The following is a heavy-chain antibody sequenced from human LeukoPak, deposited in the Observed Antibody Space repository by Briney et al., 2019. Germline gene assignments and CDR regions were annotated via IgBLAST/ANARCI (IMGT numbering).Heavy chain of an antibody. V-gene: IGHV4-39*07. Sequence: SETLSLTCTVSGGSISSYYWGWIRQPPGKGLEWIGSIYYSGSTYYDPSLKSRVTISVDTSKNQFSLKLSSVTAADTAVYYCARDHEPLAAAGTFDYWGQGTLVTVSS. CDR3: ARDHEPLAAAGTFDY. CDR1: GGSISSYY. CDR2: IYYSGST. J-gene: IGHJ4*02. D-gene: IGHD6-13*01.